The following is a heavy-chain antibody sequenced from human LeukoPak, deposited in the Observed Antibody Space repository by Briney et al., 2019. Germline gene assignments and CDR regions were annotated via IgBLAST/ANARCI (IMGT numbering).Heavy chain of an antibody. D-gene: IGHD6-13*01. Sequence: GGSLRLSCAASGLTFSNYWMSWLRQAPGKGLEWVAVISYDGSNKYYADSVKGRFTISRDNSKNTLYLQMNSLRAEDTAVYYCARAHSSSWYYFDYWGQGTLVTVSS. CDR1: GLTFSNYW. CDR2: ISYDGSNK. CDR3: ARAHSSSWYYFDY. V-gene: IGHV3-30*03. J-gene: IGHJ4*02.